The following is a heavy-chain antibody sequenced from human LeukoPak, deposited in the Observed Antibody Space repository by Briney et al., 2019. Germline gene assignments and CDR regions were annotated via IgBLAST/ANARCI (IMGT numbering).Heavy chain of an antibody. D-gene: IGHD2-21*01. CDR2: IWYDGSNK. V-gene: IGHV3-33*07. CDR3: ARLFLSAFDI. CDR1: GFTFNKSW. Sequence: GGSLRLSCAASGFTFNKSWMSWVRQAPGKGLEWVAVIWYDGSNKYYADSVKGRFTISRDNSKNTLYLQMNSLRAEDTAVYYCARLFLSAFDIWGQGTMVTVSS. J-gene: IGHJ3*02.